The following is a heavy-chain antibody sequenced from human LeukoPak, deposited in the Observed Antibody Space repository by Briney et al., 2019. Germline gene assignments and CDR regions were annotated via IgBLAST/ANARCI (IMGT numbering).Heavy chain of an antibody. CDR1: GGSFSGYY. D-gene: IGHD2-15*01. CDR2: VYHTGST. J-gene: IGHJ3*02. Sequence: SETLSLTCAVYGGSFSGYYWSCIRQPPGKGLEWIGEVYHTGSTNYNPSLKSRVTISVDTSKNQFSLKLSSVTAADTAVYYCARDVSLGYCSGGSCYSDAFDIWGQGTMVTVSS. V-gene: IGHV4-34*01. CDR3: ARDVSLGYCSGGSCYSDAFDI.